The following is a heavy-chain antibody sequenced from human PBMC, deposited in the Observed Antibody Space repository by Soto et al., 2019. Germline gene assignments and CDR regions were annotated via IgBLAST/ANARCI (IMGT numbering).Heavy chain of an antibody. V-gene: IGHV1-69*13. J-gene: IGHJ6*02. Sequence: GASVKVSCKASGGTFSSYAISWVRQAPGQGLEWMGGIIPIFGTANYAQKFQGRVTITADESTSTAYMELSSLRSEDTAVYYCARSHIVVVVAATRDYGMDVWGQGTTVTVSS. D-gene: IGHD2-15*01. CDR1: GGTFSSYA. CDR2: IIPIFGTA. CDR3: ARSHIVVVVAATRDYGMDV.